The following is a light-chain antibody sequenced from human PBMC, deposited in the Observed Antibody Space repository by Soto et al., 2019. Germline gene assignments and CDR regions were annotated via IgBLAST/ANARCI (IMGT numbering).Light chain of an antibody. CDR3: QQDYNLARGT. CDR2: GAS. V-gene: IGKV3D-7*01. J-gene: IGKJ1*01. Sequence: PGERVTLACRASQSVSSSYLTWYQQKPGQAPRLLIYGASTRATSIPARFSGSGSGTDFTLTISSLQPEDFAVYYCQQDYNLARGTFGQGTKVEIK. CDR1: QSVSSSY.